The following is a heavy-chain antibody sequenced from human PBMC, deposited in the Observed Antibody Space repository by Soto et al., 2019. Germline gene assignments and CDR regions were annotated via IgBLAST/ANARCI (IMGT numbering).Heavy chain of an antibody. J-gene: IGHJ4*02. Sequence: ASVKVSCKASGYTFINYYIHWVRQAPGQGLEWMGVINPNGGNTNYAQRLQGRVTMTTDTSTSTASMELRSLGSDDTAVYYCARAKSCSAGSCYDLDYWGQGTLVTVSS. CDR2: INPNGGNT. CDR1: GYTFINYY. D-gene: IGHD2-15*01. V-gene: IGHV1-46*01. CDR3: ARAKSCSAGSCYDLDY.